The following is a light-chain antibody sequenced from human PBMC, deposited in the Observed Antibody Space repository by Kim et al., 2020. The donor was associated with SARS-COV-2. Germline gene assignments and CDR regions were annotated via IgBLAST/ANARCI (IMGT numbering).Light chain of an antibody. Sequence: SYELTQPPSVSVSPGQTARITCSGDALPKQYAYWYQQKPGQAPVLVIYKDSERPSGIPERFSGSSSGTTVTLTISGVQAEDEADYCCQSADSSGTYRVFGGGTQLTV. CDR3: QSADSSGTYRV. CDR1: ALPKQY. V-gene: IGLV3-25*03. CDR2: KDS. J-gene: IGLJ2*01.